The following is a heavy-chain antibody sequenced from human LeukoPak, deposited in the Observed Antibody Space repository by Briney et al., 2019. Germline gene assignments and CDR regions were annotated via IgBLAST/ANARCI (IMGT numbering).Heavy chain of an antibody. V-gene: IGHV4-30-2*01. CDR1: GGSISSGGYY. CDR3: ARCYTNDYFDY. D-gene: IGHD4-11*01. J-gene: IGHJ4*02. Sequence: SETLSLTCTVSGGSISSGGYYWSWIRQPPGKGLEWIGYIYHSGSTYYNPSLKSRVTISVDRSKNQFSLKLSSVTAADTAVYYCARCYTNDYFDYWGQGTLVTVSS. CDR2: IYHSGST.